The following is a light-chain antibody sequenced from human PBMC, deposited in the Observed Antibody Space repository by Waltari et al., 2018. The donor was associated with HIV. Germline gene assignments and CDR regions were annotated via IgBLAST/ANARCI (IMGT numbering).Light chain of an antibody. CDR2: EGI. Sequence: TISCTGTSSDVGNYNLVSWYQQHPGKAPKLMIYEGIKRPSGVSNRISGSKSGNTASLTISGLQAEDEADYYCCSYGGSSNWVFGGGTKLTVL. CDR1: SSDVGNYNL. V-gene: IGLV2-23*01. CDR3: CSYGGSSNWV. J-gene: IGLJ3*02.